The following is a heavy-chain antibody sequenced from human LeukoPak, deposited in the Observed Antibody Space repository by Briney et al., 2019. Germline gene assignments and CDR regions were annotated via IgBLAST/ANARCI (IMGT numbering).Heavy chain of an antibody. V-gene: IGHV4-59*01. D-gene: IGHD6-19*01. J-gene: IGHJ4*02. CDR1: GGSISSDY. CDR3: GRGSGWYAY. Sequence: SETLSLTCTASGGSISSDYWSWIRQPPGKGLEWIGFASYSGSTNYNPSLLGRVTISADWSKKQSSLKVNSVTPADTAVYYCGRGSGWYAYWGQGTLVTVSS. CDR2: ASYSGST.